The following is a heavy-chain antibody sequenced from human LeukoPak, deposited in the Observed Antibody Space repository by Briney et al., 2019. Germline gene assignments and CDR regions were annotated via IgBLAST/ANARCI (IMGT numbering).Heavy chain of an antibody. J-gene: IGHJ4*02. Sequence: GESLKISCAVSGFTFRSIHMHWVRQAPGQGLEWVALSHKDGTGAYYADSVKGRFTISRDTSKNTLYLQMDSLKVEDTAVYYCARDSSGPSYGFVDYWGQGTLVTVSS. D-gene: IGHD5-18*01. V-gene: IGHV3-30*02. CDR2: SHKDGTGA. CDR1: GFTFRSIH. CDR3: ARDSSGPSYGFVDY.